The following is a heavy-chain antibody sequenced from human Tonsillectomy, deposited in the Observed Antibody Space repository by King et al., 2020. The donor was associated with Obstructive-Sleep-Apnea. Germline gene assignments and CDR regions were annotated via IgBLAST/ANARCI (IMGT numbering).Heavy chain of an antibody. J-gene: IGHJ4*02. CDR1: GGSISSGGYY. D-gene: IGHD3-10*01. CDR3: ARENGSGSYRHPNFDY. V-gene: IGHV4-31*03. Sequence: VQLQESGPGLVKPSQTLSLTCTVSGGSISSGGYYWSWIRQHPGKGLEWIGYIYYSGSTYYNPSLKSRVTISVDTSKNQFSLKLSSVTAADTAVYYCARENGSGSYRHPNFDYWGQGTLVTVSS. CDR2: IYYSGST.